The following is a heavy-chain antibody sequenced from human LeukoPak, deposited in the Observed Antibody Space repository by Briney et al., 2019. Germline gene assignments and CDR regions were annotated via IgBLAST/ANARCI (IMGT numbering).Heavy chain of an antibody. V-gene: IGHV3-23*01. CDR3: AKPRYSSSWYPLDY. CDR2: ISGSGGST. J-gene: IGHJ4*02. D-gene: IGHD6-13*01. CDR1: GFTFSSYA. Sequence: GGSLRLSCAASGFTFSSYAMSWVRQAPGKGLEWVSAISGSGGSTYYAASVKGRFTISRDNSKNTLYLQMNSLRAEDTAVYYCAKPRYSSSWYPLDYWGQGTLVTVSS.